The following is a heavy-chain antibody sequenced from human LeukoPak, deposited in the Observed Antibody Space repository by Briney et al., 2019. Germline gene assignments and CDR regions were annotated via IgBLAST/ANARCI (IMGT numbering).Heavy chain of an antibody. V-gene: IGHV1-2*02. CDR1: GYTFTGYY. CDR2: INPNSGGT. J-gene: IGHJ6*02. CDR3: ASFPNYYDSSGYSYYYYYYGMDD. Sequence: GASVKVSCKASGYTFTGYYMHWVRQAPGQGLEWMGWINPNSGGTNYAQKFQGRVTMTRDTSISTAYMELSRLRSDDTAVYYCASFPNYYDSSGYSYYYYYYGMDDWGQGTTVTVSS. D-gene: IGHD3-22*01.